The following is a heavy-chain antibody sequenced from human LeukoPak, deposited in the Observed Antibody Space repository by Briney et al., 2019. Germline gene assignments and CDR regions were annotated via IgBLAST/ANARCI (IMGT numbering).Heavy chain of an antibody. V-gene: IGHV3-21*01. CDR3: ARVGYSYGPLWYYGMDV. CDR1: GFTSSSYS. D-gene: IGHD5-18*01. CDR2: ISSSSSYI. J-gene: IGHJ6*02. Sequence: PRGSLRPSCAASGFTSSSYSMNWVRQAPGKGLEWVSSISSSSSYIYYADSVKGRFTISRDNAKNSLYLQMNSLRAEDTAVYYCARVGYSYGPLWYYGMDVWGQGTTVTVSS.